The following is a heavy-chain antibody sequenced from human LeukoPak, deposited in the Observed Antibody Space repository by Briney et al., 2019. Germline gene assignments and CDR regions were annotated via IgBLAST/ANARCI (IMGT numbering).Heavy chain of an antibody. CDR3: ARYVPVKTGTTRSIFDV. V-gene: IGHV4-34*10. CDR1: GGSFSDYD. D-gene: IGHD1-1*01. CDR2: INHSGST. J-gene: IGHJ4*02. Sequence: SDTLSLTCAVSGGSFSDYDRRWIRQPPGKGLEGIGEINHSGSTNRDPSLKSRITMSIHTSKSQFSLNLRSVTAADTAVYYCARYVPVKTGTTRSIFDVWGQGTLVTVSS.